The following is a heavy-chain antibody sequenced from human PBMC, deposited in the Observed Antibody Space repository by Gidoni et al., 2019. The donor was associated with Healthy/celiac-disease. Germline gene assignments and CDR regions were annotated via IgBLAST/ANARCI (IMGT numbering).Heavy chain of an antibody. D-gene: IGHD5-12*01. Sequence: EVQLVESGGGLVKPGGSLRLSCAASGFTFSSYSMNGVRQAPGKGLEWVSSISSSSSYIYYADSVKGRFTISRDNAKNSLYLQMNSLRAEDTAVYYCARDLLGIGANWGQGTLVTVSS. J-gene: IGHJ4*02. V-gene: IGHV3-21*01. CDR2: ISSSSSYI. CDR3: ARDLLGIGAN. CDR1: GFTFSSYS.